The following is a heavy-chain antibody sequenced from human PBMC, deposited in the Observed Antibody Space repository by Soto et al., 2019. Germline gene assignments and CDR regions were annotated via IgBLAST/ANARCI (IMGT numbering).Heavy chain of an antibody. CDR2: ICAHTGSS. V-gene: IGHV1-18*01. D-gene: IGHD3-22*01. CDR3: ARAYFYQGSDSRGYSFDAFDF. CDR1: GYTFTSSG. J-gene: IGHJ3*01. Sequence: QVQLVQSGAEVKKPGASVKVSCKASGYTFTSSGMSWVRQAPRQGLEWMGWICAHTGSSEYAQRFQGRVAMSTDRSTSTAYMELRALRSDDTAVYYCARAYFYQGSDSRGYSFDAFDFWGPGTLVTVSS.